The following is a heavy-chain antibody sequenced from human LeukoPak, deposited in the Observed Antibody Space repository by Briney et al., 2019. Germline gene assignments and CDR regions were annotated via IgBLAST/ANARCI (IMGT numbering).Heavy chain of an antibody. CDR2: IYGGGST. J-gene: IGHJ4*02. CDR1: GFTVSSNY. V-gene: IGHV3-53*01. D-gene: IGHD3-22*01. Sequence: GGSLRLSCAASGFTVSSNYMSWVRQAPGEGLEWVSVIYGGGSTYYADSVKGRFTISRDNSKNTLYLQMNSLRAEDTAVYYCAREMDYYDSSGYWGGFDYWGQGTLVTVSS. CDR3: AREMDYYDSSGYWGGFDY.